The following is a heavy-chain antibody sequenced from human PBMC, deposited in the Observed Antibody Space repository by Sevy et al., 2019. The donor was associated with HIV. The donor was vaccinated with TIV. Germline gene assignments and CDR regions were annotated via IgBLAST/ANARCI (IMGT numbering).Heavy chain of an antibody. CDR3: ARTPFDYANYYYGMDV. V-gene: IGHV3-21*01. D-gene: IGHD4-17*01. CDR2: ISSSSSYI. CDR1: GFTFSSYS. J-gene: IGHJ6*02. Sequence: GGSLRLSCAASGFTFSSYSMNWVRQAPGKGPEWVSSISSSSSYIYYADSVKGRFTISRDNAKNSLYLQMNSLRAEDTAVYYCARTPFDYANYYYGMDVWGQGTTVTVSS.